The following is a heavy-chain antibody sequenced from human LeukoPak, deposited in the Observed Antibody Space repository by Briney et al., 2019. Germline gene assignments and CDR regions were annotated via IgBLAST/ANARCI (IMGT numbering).Heavy chain of an antibody. CDR2: IKEDGSEK. Sequence: PGGSLRLSCAVSGFTFSDYWMSWVRQAPGKGLEWVANIKEDGSEKYYVDSVKGRVTVSRDNAKNSLFLQMSSLRAEDTAIYYCARDLTGGEYFDSWGQGTLVSVSS. D-gene: IGHD3-16*01. V-gene: IGHV3-7*01. J-gene: IGHJ4*02. CDR1: GFTFSDYW. CDR3: ARDLTGGEYFDS.